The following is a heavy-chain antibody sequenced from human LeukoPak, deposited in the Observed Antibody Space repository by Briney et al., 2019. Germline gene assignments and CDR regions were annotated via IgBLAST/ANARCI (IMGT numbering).Heavy chain of an antibody. CDR3: ARVYYYDSSGYLDAFDI. V-gene: IGHV4-61*02. Sequence: SETLSLTCTVSGGSISSGSYYWSWIRQPAGKGLEWIGRIYTSGSTNYNPSLKSRVTISVDTSKNQFSLKLSSVTAADTAVYYCARVYYYDSSGYLDAFDIWGQGTMVTVSS. J-gene: IGHJ3*02. CDR2: IYTSGST. CDR1: GGSISSGSYY. D-gene: IGHD3-22*01.